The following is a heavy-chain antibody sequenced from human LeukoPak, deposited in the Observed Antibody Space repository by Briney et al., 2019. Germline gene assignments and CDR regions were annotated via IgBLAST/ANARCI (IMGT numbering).Heavy chain of an antibody. D-gene: IGHD4-11*01. J-gene: IGHJ2*01. V-gene: IGHV4-34*01. CDR2: INHSGST. CDR3: AREEDYSNSGYWYFDL. Sequence: SETLSLTCAVYGGSFSGYSWSWIRQPPGKGLEWIGEINHSGSTNYNPSLKSRVTISVDTSKNQFSLKLSSVTAADTAVYYCAREEDYSNSGYWYFDLWGRGTLVTVSS. CDR1: GGSFSGYS.